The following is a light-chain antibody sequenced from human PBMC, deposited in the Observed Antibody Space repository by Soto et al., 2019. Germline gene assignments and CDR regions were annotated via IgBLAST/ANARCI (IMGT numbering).Light chain of an antibody. J-gene: IGKJ1*01. Sequence: EIVMTQSPGTLSVSPGERATLFCRASQSVSNKLAWYQQKPGQAPRLIIYGTSTRATGIPARFSGSGSGTDFTLTISSLQSEDFATYYCQQYNSYPWTFGQGTKVDIK. CDR2: GTS. V-gene: IGKV3-15*01. CDR3: QQYNSYPWT. CDR1: QSVSNK.